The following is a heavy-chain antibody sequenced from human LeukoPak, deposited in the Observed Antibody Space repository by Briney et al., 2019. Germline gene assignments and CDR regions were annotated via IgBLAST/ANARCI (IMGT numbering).Heavy chain of an antibody. CDR1: GYNIINYL. V-gene: IGHV5-51*01. Sequence: GESLKISCEVSGYNIINYLIGGVRQMPAKGREWMAIIFPGDSTATYNPSFQGQVSLSVDKSVSAAYLQWSSLQASDTAIYYCARLGKGLLRYSFDYWGHGPLVTVAS. J-gene: IGHJ4*01. CDR3: ARLGKGLLRYSFDY. CDR2: IFPGDSTA. D-gene: IGHD3-16*01.